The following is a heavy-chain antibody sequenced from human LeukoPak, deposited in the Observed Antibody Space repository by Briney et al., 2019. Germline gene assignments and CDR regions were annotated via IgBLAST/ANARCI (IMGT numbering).Heavy chain of an antibody. Sequence: SEALSLTCTVSGGSISSSSYYWGWIPQPPGKGLEWIGSIYYSGSTYYHPSLKSRVTISVDTSKNQFSLKLSSVTAADTAVYWARARRCSSTRCYFDRYFDLWGRGTLVTVSS. CDR1: GGSISSSSYY. V-gene: IGHV4-39*01. CDR3: ARARRCSSTRCYFDRYFDL. CDR2: IYYSGST. J-gene: IGHJ2*01. D-gene: IGHD2-2*01.